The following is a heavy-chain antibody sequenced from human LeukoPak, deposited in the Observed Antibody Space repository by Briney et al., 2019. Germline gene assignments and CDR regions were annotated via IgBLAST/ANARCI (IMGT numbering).Heavy chain of an antibody. J-gene: IGHJ4*02. CDR3: ARRTFGGVIAY. CDR1: GGSLNGYY. V-gene: IGHV4-34*01. D-gene: IGHD3-16*02. CDR2: INHSIST. Sequence: PETLSLTCALYGGSLNGYYWSWIRRPPGKRLEWIGEINHSISTNYSPSLKRPVTLSVDTSKNQFSLWLCSVTAADTAVYYCARRTFGGVIAYWGQGTLVTVSS.